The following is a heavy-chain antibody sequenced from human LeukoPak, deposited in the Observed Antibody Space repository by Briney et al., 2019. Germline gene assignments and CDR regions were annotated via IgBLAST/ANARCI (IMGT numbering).Heavy chain of an antibody. CDR1: GGSFSGYY. Sequence: SETLSLTCAVYGGSFSGYYWSWIRQPPGKGLEWIGEINHSGSTNYNPSLKSRVTISVDTSKNQFSLKLSSVTAADTAVYYCARGRYCSSTSCRYWFDPWGQGTLVTVSS. D-gene: IGHD2-2*01. CDR3: ARGRYCSSTSCRYWFDP. V-gene: IGHV4-34*01. J-gene: IGHJ5*02. CDR2: INHSGST.